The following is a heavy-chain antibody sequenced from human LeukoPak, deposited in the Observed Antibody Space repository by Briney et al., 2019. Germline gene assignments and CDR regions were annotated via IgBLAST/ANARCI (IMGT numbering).Heavy chain of an antibody. CDR3: ARDTAMVTYWFDP. J-gene: IGHJ5*02. V-gene: IGHV1-2*02. D-gene: IGHD5-18*01. Sequence: ASVKVSCKASGYTFTSYYMHWVRQAPGQGLEWMGWINPNSGSTNYAQKFQGRVTMTRDTSISTAYMELSRLRSDDTAVYYCARDTAMVTYWFDPWGQGTLVTVSS. CDR1: GYTFTSYY. CDR2: INPNSGST.